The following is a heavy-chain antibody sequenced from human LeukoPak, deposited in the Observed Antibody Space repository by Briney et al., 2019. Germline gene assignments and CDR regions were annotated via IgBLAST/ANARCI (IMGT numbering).Heavy chain of an antibody. V-gene: IGHV3-23*01. Sequence: GGSLRLSCAGSGFTFSTYGMSWVRQAPGKGLEWVSAIDGSGTNTLYADSVKGRFTISRDNFKNTAYLQMSSLRAADTAIYYCAKPYDSSGYDFDYWGQGTLVTVSS. CDR1: GFTFSTYG. J-gene: IGHJ4*02. CDR2: IDGSGTNT. D-gene: IGHD3-22*01. CDR3: AKPYDSSGYDFDY.